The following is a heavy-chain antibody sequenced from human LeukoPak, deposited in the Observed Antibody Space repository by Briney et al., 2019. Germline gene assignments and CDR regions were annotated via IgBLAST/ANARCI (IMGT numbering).Heavy chain of an antibody. Sequence: GASVKVSCKASGGTFSGYAISWVRQAPGQGLEWMGGIIPIFGTANYAQKFQGRVTITADESTSTAYMELSSLRSEDTAVYYCARSYDFWSGYFSYYYMDVWGKGTTVTVSS. CDR2: IIPIFGTA. D-gene: IGHD3-3*01. J-gene: IGHJ6*03. CDR3: ARSYDFWSGYFSYYYMDV. CDR1: GGTFSGYA. V-gene: IGHV1-69*13.